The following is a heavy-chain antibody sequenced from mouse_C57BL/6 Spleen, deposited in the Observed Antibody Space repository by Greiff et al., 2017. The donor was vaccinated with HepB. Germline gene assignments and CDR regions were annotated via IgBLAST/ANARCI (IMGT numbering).Heavy chain of an antibody. CDR1: GFTFSSYT. CDR2: ISGGGGNT. Sequence: EVKLVESGGGLVKPGGSLKLSCAASGFTFSSYTMSWVRQTPEKRLEWVATISGGGGNTYYPDSVKGRFTISRDNAKNTLYLQMSSLRSEDTALYYSARREDWFAYWGQGTLVTVSA. J-gene: IGHJ3*01. V-gene: IGHV5-9*01. CDR3: ARREDWFAY.